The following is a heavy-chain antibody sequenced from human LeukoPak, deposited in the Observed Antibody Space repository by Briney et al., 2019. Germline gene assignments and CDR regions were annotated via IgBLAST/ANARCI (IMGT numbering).Heavy chain of an antibody. CDR2: IDTSSSTT. CDR1: GFMFSFYS. D-gene: IGHD1-26*01. V-gene: IGHV3-48*01. CDR3: AKHRGSYFIYSVDS. J-gene: IGHJ4*02. Sequence: SGGSLRLSCAASGFMFSFYSINWVRQAPGKGLEWVSYIDTSSSTTYYAASVRGRFTISRDNAKNSLYLQMDSLRAEDTALYYCAKHRGSYFIYSVDSWGQGALVTVSS.